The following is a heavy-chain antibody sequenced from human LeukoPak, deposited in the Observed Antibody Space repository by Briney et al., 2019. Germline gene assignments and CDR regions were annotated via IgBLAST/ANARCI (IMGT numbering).Heavy chain of an antibody. D-gene: IGHD6-19*01. CDR1: GFTFNMYA. V-gene: IGHV3-23*01. CDR3: AKERLANTKWFDP. CDR2: ISGSGDTT. Sequence: PGGPLRLSCATSGFTFNMYAMGWVRQAPGKGLQWVSSISGSGDTTYYADSVKGRFTISRDNSKNTLYLQMNSLGADDAAIYYCAKERLANTKWFDPWGQGTLVTVSS. J-gene: IGHJ5*02.